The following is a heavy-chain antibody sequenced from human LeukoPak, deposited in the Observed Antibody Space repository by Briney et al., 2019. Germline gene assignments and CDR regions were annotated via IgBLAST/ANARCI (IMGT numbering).Heavy chain of an antibody. Sequence: PPETLSLTCAVYGGSFSGYYWSWIRQPPGKGLEWIGEINHSGSTNYNPSLKSRVTISVDTSKNQFSLKLSSVTAADTAVYYCARARPGGWLQLPEAFDIWGQGTMVTVSS. CDR2: INHSGST. J-gene: IGHJ3*02. CDR1: GGSFSGYY. D-gene: IGHD5-24*01. CDR3: ARARPGGWLQLPEAFDI. V-gene: IGHV4-34*01.